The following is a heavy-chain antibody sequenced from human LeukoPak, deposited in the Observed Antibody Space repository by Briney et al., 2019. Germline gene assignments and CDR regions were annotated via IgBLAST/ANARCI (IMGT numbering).Heavy chain of an antibody. CDR1: GYSFTSYW. CDR3: ARDQGGDYYGSGSYSNYYYYMDV. J-gene: IGHJ6*03. Sequence: GESLKISCKGSGYSFTSYWIGWVRQMPGKGLEWMGIIYPGDSDTRYSPSFQGQVTISADKSISTAYLQWSSLKASDTAMYYCARDQGGDYYGSGSYSNYYYYMDVWGKGTTVTISS. V-gene: IGHV5-51*01. CDR2: IYPGDSDT. D-gene: IGHD3-10*01.